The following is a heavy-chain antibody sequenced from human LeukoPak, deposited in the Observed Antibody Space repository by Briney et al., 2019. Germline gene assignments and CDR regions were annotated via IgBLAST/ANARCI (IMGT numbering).Heavy chain of an antibody. CDR1: GGTFSSYA. J-gene: IGHJ5*02. V-gene: IGHV1-69*13. CDR3: ARVKSGDDILTGYYTSQYNWFDP. D-gene: IGHD3-9*01. CDR2: IIPIFGTA. Sequence: ASVKVSCKASGGTFSSYAISWVRQAPGQGLEWKGGIIPIFGTANYAQKFQGRVTITADESTSTAYMELSSLRSEDTAVYYCARVKSGDDILTGYYTSQYNWFDPWGQGTLLTVSS.